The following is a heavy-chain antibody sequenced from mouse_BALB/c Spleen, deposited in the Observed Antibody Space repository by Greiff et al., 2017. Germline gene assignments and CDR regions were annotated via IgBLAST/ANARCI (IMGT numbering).Heavy chain of an antibody. CDR2: INPSTGYT. Sequence: QVQLKESGAELAKPGASVKMSCKASGYTFTSYWMHWVKQRPGQGLEWIGYINPSTGYTEYNQKFKDKATLTADKSSSTAYMQLSSLTSEDSAVYYCARRGYDYEIAWFAYWGQGTLVTVSA. V-gene: IGHV1-7*01. CDR1: GYTFTSYW. CDR3: ARRGYDYEIAWFAY. J-gene: IGHJ3*01. D-gene: IGHD2-4*01.